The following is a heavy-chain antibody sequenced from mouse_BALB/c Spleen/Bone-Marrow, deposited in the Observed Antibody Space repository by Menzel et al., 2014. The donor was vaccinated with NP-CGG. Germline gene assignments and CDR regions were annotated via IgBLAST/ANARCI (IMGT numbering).Heavy chain of an antibody. CDR2: IYPGSGST. Sequence: LQQSGSELVRPGASVKLSCKASGYTFTSYWMHWVKQRPGQGLEWIGNIYPGSGSTNYDEKFKSEATLTVDTSSSTAYMQLSSLTSEDSAVYYCTNHYFDYWGQGTTLTVSS. V-gene: IGHV1S22*01. CDR1: GYTFTSYW. CDR3: TNHYFDY. J-gene: IGHJ2*01.